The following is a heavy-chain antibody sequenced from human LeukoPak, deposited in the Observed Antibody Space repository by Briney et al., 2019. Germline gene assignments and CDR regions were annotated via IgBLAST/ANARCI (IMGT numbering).Heavy chain of an antibody. CDR3: ARDGGPAYGDFDY. D-gene: IGHD3-16*01. V-gene: IGHV3-69-1*01. CDR1: GFTFSDSS. Sequence: GGSLRLSCAASGFTFSDSSMNWVRQGPGKGLEWLSYISPTSHTLYADSVKGRFTISRDNAKNSLYLQMNSLKDEGTAVYYCARDGGPAYGDFDYWGQGTLVTVSS. CDR2: ISPTSHT. J-gene: IGHJ4*02.